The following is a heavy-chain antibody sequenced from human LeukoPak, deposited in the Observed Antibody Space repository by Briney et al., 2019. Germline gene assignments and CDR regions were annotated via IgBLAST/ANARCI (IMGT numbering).Heavy chain of an antibody. CDR2: ISAYNGNT. J-gene: IGHJ3*02. Sequence: ASVKVSCKASGYTFTSYGMSWVRQAPGQGLERMGWISAYNGNTNYAQKLQGRVTMTTDTSTSTAYMELRSLRSDDTAVYYCARDVYSSSFVDAFDIWGQGTMVTVSS. CDR1: GYTFTSYG. V-gene: IGHV1-18*01. CDR3: ARDVYSSSFVDAFDI. D-gene: IGHD6-13*01.